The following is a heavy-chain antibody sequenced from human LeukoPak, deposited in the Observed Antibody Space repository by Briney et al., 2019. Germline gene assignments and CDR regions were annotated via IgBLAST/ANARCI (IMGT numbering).Heavy chain of an antibody. V-gene: IGHV1-8*01. CDR2: MNPNSGNT. D-gene: IGHD2-15*01. CDR1: GYTFTSYD. CDR3: ARERPIYCSGGSCYFRRSHTLKKNWFDP. Sequence: ASVKVSCKASGYTFTSYDINWVRQATGQGLEWMGWMNPNSGNTGYAQKFQGGVTMTRNTSISTAYMELSSLRSEDTAVYYYARERPIYCSGGSCYFRRSHTLKKNWFDPWGQGTLVTVSS. J-gene: IGHJ5*02.